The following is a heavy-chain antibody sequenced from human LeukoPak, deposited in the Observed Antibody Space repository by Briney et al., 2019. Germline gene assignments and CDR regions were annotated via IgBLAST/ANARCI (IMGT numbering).Heavy chain of an antibody. CDR2: ISSSGSTI. D-gene: IGHD3-22*01. J-gene: IGHJ4*02. V-gene: IGHV3-48*04. Sequence: GGSLRLSCAASGFTFSSYAMSWVHQAPGKGLEWVSYISSSGSTIYYADSVKGRFTISRDNAKNSLYLQMNSLRAEDTAVYYCARHVVAVGFDYWGQGTLVTVSS. CDR1: GFTFSSYA. CDR3: ARHVVAVGFDY.